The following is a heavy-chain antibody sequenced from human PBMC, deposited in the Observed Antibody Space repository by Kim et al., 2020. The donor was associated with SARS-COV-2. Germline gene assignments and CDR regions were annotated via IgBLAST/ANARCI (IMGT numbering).Heavy chain of an antibody. CDR1: GGSISSGGYY. J-gene: IGHJ5*02. CDR3: ARGPPITMVRGAPFDP. CDR2: IYYSGST. V-gene: IGHV4-31*03. Sequence: SETLSLTCTVSGGSISSGGYYWSWIRQHPGKGLEWIGYIYYSGSTYYNPSLKSRVTISVDTSKNQFSLKLSSVTAADTAVYYCARGPPITMVRGAPFDPWAREPWSPSPQ. D-gene: IGHD3-10*01.